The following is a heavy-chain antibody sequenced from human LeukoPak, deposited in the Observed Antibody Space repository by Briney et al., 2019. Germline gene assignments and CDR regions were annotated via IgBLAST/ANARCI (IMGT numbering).Heavy chain of an antibody. J-gene: IGHJ4*02. Sequence: GGSLRLSCAASGFTFSSYVMHWVRQAPGKGLEWVAVISYDGTSKYYADSVKGRFTIPRDNSKNTLYLQMNSLRPEDTAVYYCARAGDGYNSHFDSWGRGTLVTVSS. CDR2: ISYDGTSK. CDR1: GFTFSSYV. V-gene: IGHV3-30-3*01. CDR3: ARAGDGYNSHFDS. D-gene: IGHD5-24*01.